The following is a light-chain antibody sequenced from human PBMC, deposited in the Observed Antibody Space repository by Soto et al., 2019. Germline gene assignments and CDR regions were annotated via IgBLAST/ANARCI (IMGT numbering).Light chain of an antibody. CDR2: DNN. Sequence: QSVLTQPPSVSAAPGQKVTISCSGSGSNIGKNYVSWYQHLPGTAPKLLIYDNNKRPSGIPDRFSGSKSGTSATLGITGLQTGDEADYYCATWDSSLSAAGFGPGTKVTVL. V-gene: IGLV1-51*01. J-gene: IGLJ1*01. CDR1: GSNIGKNY. CDR3: ATWDSSLSAAG.